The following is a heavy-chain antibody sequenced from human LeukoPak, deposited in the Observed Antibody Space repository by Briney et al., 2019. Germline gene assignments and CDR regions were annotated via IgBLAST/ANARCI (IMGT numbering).Heavy chain of an antibody. V-gene: IGHV3-15*01. D-gene: IGHD3-10*01. CDR1: GFTFSNAW. CDR3: ATERRFGEFFDY. Sequence: GGSLRLSCAASGFTFSNAWMNWVRQAPGKGLEWVGRIKSKTDGGRTDYAAPVKGRFTISRDDSKNTLFLQMSSLKTEDTAAYYCATERRFGEFFDYWGQGTLVTVSS. J-gene: IGHJ4*02. CDR2: IKSKTDGGRT.